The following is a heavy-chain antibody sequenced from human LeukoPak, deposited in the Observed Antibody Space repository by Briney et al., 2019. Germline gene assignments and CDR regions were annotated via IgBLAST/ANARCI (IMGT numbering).Heavy chain of an antibody. J-gene: IGHJ3*02. CDR3: ARALSIAVAGTRGDAFDI. CDR1: GYTFTGYY. CDR2: INPNSGGT. V-gene: IGHV1-2*02. Sequence: GASVKVPCKASGYTFTGYYMHWVRQAPGQGLEWMGWINPNSGGTNYAQKFQGRVTMTRDTSISTAYMELSRLRSDDTAVYYCARALSIAVAGTRGDAFDIWGQGTMVTVSS. D-gene: IGHD6-19*01.